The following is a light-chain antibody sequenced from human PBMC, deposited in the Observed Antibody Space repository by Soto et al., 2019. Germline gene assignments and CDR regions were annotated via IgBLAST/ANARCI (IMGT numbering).Light chain of an antibody. CDR2: DVS. Sequence: QSVLTQPASVSGSPGQSITISCTGTSSDVGGYNYVSWYQQHPGKAPKLMIYDVSNRPSGVSNRFSGSKSGNTASLTISGLQAEDEADYYCSSYTSISTLAPVVFGGGTKLTVL. V-gene: IGLV2-14*01. J-gene: IGLJ2*01. CDR3: SSYTSISTLAPVV. CDR1: SSDVGGYNY.